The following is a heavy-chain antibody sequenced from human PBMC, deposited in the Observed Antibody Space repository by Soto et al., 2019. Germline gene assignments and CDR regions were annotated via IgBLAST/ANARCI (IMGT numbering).Heavy chain of an antibody. V-gene: IGHV3-74*03. CDR1: EFTFSSYW. Sequence: PAGSLRLSCVASEFTFSSYWMHWVRQVPGKGLVWVSRLNEDGSFTSYADSVKGRFSIFRDNAKKTLYLQMNSLSAEDSAVYYCARDLSGRADVWGQGTTVTVSS. CDR3: ARDLSGRADV. CDR2: LNEDGSFT. D-gene: IGHD3-10*01. J-gene: IGHJ6*02.